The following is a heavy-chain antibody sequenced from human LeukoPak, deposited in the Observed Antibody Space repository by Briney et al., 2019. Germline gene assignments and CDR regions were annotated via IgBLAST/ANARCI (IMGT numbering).Heavy chain of an antibody. J-gene: IGHJ5*02. CDR2: MNPNTGNT. V-gene: IGHV1-8*03. CDR1: GYTFPNYD. D-gene: IGHD3-16*02. CDR3: ARGHVIPGENWLDR. Sequence: ASVKVSCKASGYTFPNYDIYWVRHAAGQGLEWMGWMNPNTGNTITAQKFQARVTFSSDTSITTAYMELSSLTSDDTAVYYCARGHVIPGENWLDRWGQGTLVTVSS.